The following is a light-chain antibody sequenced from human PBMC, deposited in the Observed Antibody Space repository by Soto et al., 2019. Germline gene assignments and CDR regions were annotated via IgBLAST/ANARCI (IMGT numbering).Light chain of an antibody. J-gene: IGKJ1*01. V-gene: IGKV2D-29*01. CDR1: QSLLYVDGKTY. Sequence: DIGMTQSPLSLSVTPGQPASISCKSSQSLLYVDGKTYLYWYLQKSGQPPQLLIYEVFNRISGVPDRFSGSGSGTDFTLKISRVEAEDVGIYYCMQGIQLPRTFGQGTKVELK. CDR2: EVF. CDR3: MQGIQLPRT.